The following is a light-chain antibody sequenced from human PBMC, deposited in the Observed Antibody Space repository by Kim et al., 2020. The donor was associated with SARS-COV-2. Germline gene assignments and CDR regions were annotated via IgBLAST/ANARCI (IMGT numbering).Light chain of an antibody. CDR2: GKN. CDR1: SLRSYY. Sequence: LGQTVRITCQGDSLRSYYASWYQQKPGQAPVLVIYGKNNRPSGIPDRFSGSSSGNTASLTFTGAQAEDEADYYCNSRDSSGNHWVFGGGTKVTVL. V-gene: IGLV3-19*01. J-gene: IGLJ3*02. CDR3: NSRDSSGNHWV.